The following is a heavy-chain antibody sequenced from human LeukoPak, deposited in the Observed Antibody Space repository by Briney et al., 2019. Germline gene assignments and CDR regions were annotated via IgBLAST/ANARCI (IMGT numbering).Heavy chain of an antibody. CDR2: MYPSGTT. CDR3: ASRIVLTTTQYYFDS. V-gene: IGHV4-4*02. Sequence: SGTLSLTCSVSGDSISSTNWWSWVRQPPGNGLEWIGEMYPSGTTNYNPSLRSRVTISLDRSRNQFSLNLTSVTAADTAVYYCASRIVLTTTQYYFDSWGQGTLVTVSS. D-gene: IGHD1-26*01. J-gene: IGHJ4*02. CDR1: GDSISSTNW.